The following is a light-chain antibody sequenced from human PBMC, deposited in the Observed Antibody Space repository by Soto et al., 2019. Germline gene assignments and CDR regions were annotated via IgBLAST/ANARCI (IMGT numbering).Light chain of an antibody. V-gene: IGLV2-14*01. Sequence: QSALTQPASVSGSPGQSITISCTGTSSDVGYYNYVSWYQQHPGKAPELLIYEVGYRPSGVSNRFSGSKSGNTASLTISGLQAEDEADYYCSSYTTSSILHVFGTGTKGTVL. CDR2: EVG. CDR3: SSYTTSSILHV. CDR1: SSDVGYYNY. J-gene: IGLJ1*01.